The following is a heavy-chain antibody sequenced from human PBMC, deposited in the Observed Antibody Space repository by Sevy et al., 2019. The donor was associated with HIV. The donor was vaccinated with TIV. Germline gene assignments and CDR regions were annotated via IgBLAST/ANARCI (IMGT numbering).Heavy chain of an antibody. CDR1: GGTFSSYA. V-gene: IGHV1-69*13. CDR3: ARETSYYDSSGYYSDY. D-gene: IGHD3-22*01. CDR2: IIPIFGTA. J-gene: IGHJ4*02. Sequence: ASVKVSCKASGGTFSSYAISWVRQAPGQGLEWMGRIIPIFGTANYAQKFQGRVTITADESTSTAYMELSSLRSEDTAVYYCARETSYYDSSGYYSDYWGQGTLVTVSS.